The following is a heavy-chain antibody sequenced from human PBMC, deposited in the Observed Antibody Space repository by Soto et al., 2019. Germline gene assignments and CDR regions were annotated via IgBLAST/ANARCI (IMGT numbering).Heavy chain of an antibody. D-gene: IGHD1-1*01. V-gene: IGHV4-59*01. CDR2: IYYSGST. CDR1: GGSISSYY. CDR3: ASYRSLDGYNFYPHFDY. Sequence: QVQLQESGPGLVKPSETLSLTCTVSGGSISSYYWSWIRQPPGKGLEWIGYIYYSGSTNYNPSLKSRVTISVDTSKNQFSLKLSSVTAADTAVYYCASYRSLDGYNFYPHFDYWGQGTLVTVSS. J-gene: IGHJ4*02.